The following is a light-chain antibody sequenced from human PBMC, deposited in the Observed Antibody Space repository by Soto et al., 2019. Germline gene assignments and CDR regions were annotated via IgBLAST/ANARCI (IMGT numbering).Light chain of an antibody. CDR1: SSDVGSYNL. Sequence: QSVLTQPASVSGSPGQSITISCTGTSSDVGSYNLVSWYQQHPGKAPKLMIYEGSKRPSGVSNRFSGSKSGNTASLTISGLQAEDDADYYCCSYAGNSLYVFGTGTKVTVL. J-gene: IGLJ1*01. CDR2: EGS. CDR3: CSYAGNSLYV. V-gene: IGLV2-23*01.